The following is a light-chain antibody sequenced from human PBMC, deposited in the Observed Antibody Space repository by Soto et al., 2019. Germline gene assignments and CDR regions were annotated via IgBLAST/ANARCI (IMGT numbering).Light chain of an antibody. V-gene: IGLV2-14*03. CDR1: SSDVGGYNY. CDR3: TSWTSTSTYV. CDR2: DVF. J-gene: IGLJ1*01. Sequence: QSALTQDVSVSGSPGQSITISCTGTSSDVGGYNYVSWYQHHPGKAPKLMIYDVFTRPSGVSNRFSGSKSGSTASLTISALQAEDEADYYCTSWTSTSTYVFGSGTKVTVL.